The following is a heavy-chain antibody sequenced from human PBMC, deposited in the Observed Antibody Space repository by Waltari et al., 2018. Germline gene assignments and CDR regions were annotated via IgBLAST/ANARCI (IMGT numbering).Heavy chain of an antibody. CDR3: ARDGAGDIDLDN. CDR2: INGEGSGT. Sequence: EVQLVESGGGLIQPGGSLRLSCAASGFTFNTYWMHWVRQVPGKGLVWVSRINGEGSGTMYADAVKGRCTISRDNAKNTFYLQMNSLRVEDTAVYYCARDGAGDIDLDNGGQGTLVTVSS. J-gene: IGHJ4*02. D-gene: IGHD6-13*01. CDR1: GFTFNTYW. V-gene: IGHV3-74*03.